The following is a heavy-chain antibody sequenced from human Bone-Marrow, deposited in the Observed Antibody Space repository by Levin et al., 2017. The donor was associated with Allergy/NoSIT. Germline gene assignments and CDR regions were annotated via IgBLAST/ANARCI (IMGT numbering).Heavy chain of an antibody. CDR1: GFTFSNCA. V-gene: IGHV3-23*01. CDR3: VKEGRYLPMDV. D-gene: IGHD3-16*02. CDR2: ITGSGGGT. Sequence: GESLKISCAASGFTFSNCAMSWVRQAPGKGLEWVSSITGSGGGTSYADSVKGRFTISRDNSKNTLYLQLNSLRAEDTAIYYCVKEGRYLPMDVWGQGTTVTVSS. J-gene: IGHJ6*02.